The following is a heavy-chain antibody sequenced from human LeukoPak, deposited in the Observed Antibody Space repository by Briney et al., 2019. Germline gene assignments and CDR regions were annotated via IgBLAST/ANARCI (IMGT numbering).Heavy chain of an antibody. V-gene: IGHV4-39*07. CDR3: ARDFMRGDILTEAYMDV. CDR2: VYYRGST. CDR1: GGSISGTSYY. D-gene: IGHD3-9*01. Sequence: PSETLSLTCTVSGGSISGTSYYWGWIRQPPGKVLEWIGSVYYRGSTYYKPSLRSRVTISVDTSKNQFSLKLRSVTAADTAVYYCARDFMRGDILTEAYMDVWGKGTTVTVSS. J-gene: IGHJ6*03.